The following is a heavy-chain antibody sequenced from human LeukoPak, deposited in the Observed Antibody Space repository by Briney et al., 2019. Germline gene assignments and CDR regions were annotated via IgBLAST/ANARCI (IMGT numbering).Heavy chain of an antibody. Sequence: GGSLRLSCAASEFTFSTYAMTWVRQAPGKGLEWVSSIRGGGANTFYAGFVQGRFTISRDNSKNTLYLEMNNLRAEDTAVYYCARRYCSSTSCLFDYWGQGTLVTVSS. V-gene: IGHV3-23*01. D-gene: IGHD2-2*01. CDR1: EFTFSTYA. J-gene: IGHJ4*02. CDR3: ARRYCSSTSCLFDY. CDR2: IRGGGANT.